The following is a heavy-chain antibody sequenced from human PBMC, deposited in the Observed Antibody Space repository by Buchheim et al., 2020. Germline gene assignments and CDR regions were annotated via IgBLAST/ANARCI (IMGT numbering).Heavy chain of an antibody. J-gene: IGHJ2*01. CDR1: GGTFSSYA. V-gene: IGHV1-69*06. CDR2: IIPIFGTA. D-gene: IGHD6-13*01. Sequence: QVQLVQSGAEVKKPGSSVKVSCKASGGTFSSYAISWVRQAPGQGLEWMGGIIPIFGTANYAQKFQGRVTITADKSTSTAYMELSSLRSEGTAVYYFARGRPLFYSSSWYQLGGYFDLWGRGTL. CDR3: ARGRPLFYSSSWYQLGGYFDL.